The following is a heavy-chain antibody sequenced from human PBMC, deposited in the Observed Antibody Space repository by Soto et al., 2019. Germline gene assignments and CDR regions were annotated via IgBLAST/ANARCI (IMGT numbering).Heavy chain of an antibody. J-gene: IGHJ6*02. V-gene: IGHV3-30-3*01. CDR1: GFTFSSYA. Sequence: GGSLRLSCAASGFTFSSYAMHWVRQAPGKGLEWVAVISYDGSNKYYADSVKGRFTISRDNSKNTLYLQMNSLRAEDTAVYYCARELDESYGMDVWGQGTTVTVSS. CDR3: ARELDESYGMDV. CDR2: ISYDGSNK.